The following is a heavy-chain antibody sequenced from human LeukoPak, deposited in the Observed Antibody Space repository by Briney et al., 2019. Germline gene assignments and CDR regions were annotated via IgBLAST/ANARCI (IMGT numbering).Heavy chain of an antibody. Sequence: GASVKVSCKASGYTFTGYYMHWGRQATGQGLEWMGWITPNSDGTNYAKKFQGRVTMTRDTSSSTAYMELSRLRSDDTAVYYCAREVAASVVHGMDVWGQGTTVTVSS. CDR2: ITPNSDGT. V-gene: IGHV1-2*02. CDR1: GYTFTGYY. J-gene: IGHJ6*02. CDR3: AREVAASVVHGMDV. D-gene: IGHD6-25*01.